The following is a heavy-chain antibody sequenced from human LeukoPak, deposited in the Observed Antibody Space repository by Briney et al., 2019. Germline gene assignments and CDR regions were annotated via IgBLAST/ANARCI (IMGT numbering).Heavy chain of an antibody. Sequence: GGSLRLSCAASGFTFSSYAMHWVRQAPGKGLEYVSAISSNGGSTYYANSVKGRFTISRDNSKNTLYLQMGSLRAEDMAVYYCARAECGGNCRYYYYYYMDVWGKGTTVTVSS. CDR1: GFTFSSYA. CDR3: ARAECGGNCRYYYYYYMDV. CDR2: ISSNGGST. J-gene: IGHJ6*03. V-gene: IGHV3-64*01. D-gene: IGHD2-21*02.